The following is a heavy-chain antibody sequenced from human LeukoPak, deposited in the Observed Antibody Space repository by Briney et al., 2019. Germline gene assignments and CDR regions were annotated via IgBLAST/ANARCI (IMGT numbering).Heavy chain of an antibody. D-gene: IGHD3-9*01. J-gene: IGHJ5*02. Sequence: QPGRSLRLSCAASGFTFSSYGMHWVRQAPGKGLEWVAVMSYDGSNKYYADSVKGRFTISRDNSKNTLYLQMNSLRAEDTAVYYCARVTGQGYNWFDPWGQGTLVTVSS. V-gene: IGHV3-30*03. CDR2: MSYDGSNK. CDR1: GFTFSSYG. CDR3: ARVTGQGYNWFDP.